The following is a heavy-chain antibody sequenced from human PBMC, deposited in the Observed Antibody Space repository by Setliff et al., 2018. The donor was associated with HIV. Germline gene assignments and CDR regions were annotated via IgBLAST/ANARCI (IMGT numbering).Heavy chain of an antibody. CDR1: GGSISSSSYY. V-gene: IGHV4-39*07. CDR3: ARDGSGASPPFDL. CDR2: IYYSGST. D-gene: IGHD1-26*01. Sequence: PSETLSLTCTVSGGSISSSSYYWGWIRQPPGNGLEWIGSIYYSGSTFYNPSLKSRVSISLDMSKNLFSLNLTSVTAADTAVYYCARDGSGASPPFDLWGQGTQVTVTS. J-gene: IGHJ4*02.